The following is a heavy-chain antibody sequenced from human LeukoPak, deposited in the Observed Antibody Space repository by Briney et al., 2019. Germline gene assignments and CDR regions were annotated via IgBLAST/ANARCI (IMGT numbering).Heavy chain of an antibody. CDR2: ISYDGSNK. V-gene: IGHV3-30*18. Sequence: GGSLRLSCAASGLTFSSYGMHWVRQAPGKGLERVDVISYDGSNKYYADSVKGRFTISRDDAKNSLYLQMNSLRAEDTAVYYCAKAGGEIVRYSPGYFDYWGQGTLVTVSS. D-gene: IGHD3-9*01. CDR1: GLTFSSYG. CDR3: AKAGGEIVRYSPGYFDY. J-gene: IGHJ4*02.